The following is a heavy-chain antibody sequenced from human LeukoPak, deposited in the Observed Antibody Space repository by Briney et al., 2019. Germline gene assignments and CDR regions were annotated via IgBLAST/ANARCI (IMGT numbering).Heavy chain of an antibody. J-gene: IGHJ4*02. CDR3: ASYLADYDFWSGYYTSELN. D-gene: IGHD3-3*01. CDR2: ISSSGSTI. CDR1: GFTFSDYY. V-gene: IGHV3-11*01. Sequence: GGSLRLSCAASGFTFSDYYMSWIRQAPGKGLEWVSYISSSGSTIYYADSVKGRFTISRDNAKNSLYLQMNSLRAEDTAVYYCASYLADYDFWSGYYTSELNWGQGTLVTVSS.